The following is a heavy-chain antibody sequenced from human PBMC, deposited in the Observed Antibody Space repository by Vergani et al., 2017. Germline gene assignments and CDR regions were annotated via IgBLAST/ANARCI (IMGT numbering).Heavy chain of an antibody. CDR2: IVVGSGNT. J-gene: IGHJ6*02. CDR1: GFTFSNSA. V-gene: IGHV1-58*02. CDR3: AASQQRYFDWILSGRDYYGMDV. Sequence: QMQLVQSGPEVKKPGTSVKVSCKSSGFTFSNSAMQWVRQAREQRLEWIGWIVVGSGNTNYAQKFQERVTITRDMSTSTAYMELSSLRSEDTAVYYCAASQQRYFDWILSGRDYYGMDVWGQGTTVTVSS. D-gene: IGHD3-9*01.